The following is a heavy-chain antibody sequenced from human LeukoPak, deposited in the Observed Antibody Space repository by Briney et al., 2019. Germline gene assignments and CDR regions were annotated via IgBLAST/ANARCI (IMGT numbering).Heavy chain of an antibody. CDR3: ARDYYDSSGLGAFDI. CDR1: GYTFTAYY. CDR2: INPNSGGT. J-gene: IGHJ3*02. V-gene: IGHV1-2*02. Sequence: ASVTVSCKASGYTFTAYYMHWVRQAPGQGLEWMGWINPNSGGTNYAQKFQGRVTMTRDTSISTAYMELSRLRSDDTAVYYCARDYYDSSGLGAFDIWGQGTMVTVSS. D-gene: IGHD3-22*01.